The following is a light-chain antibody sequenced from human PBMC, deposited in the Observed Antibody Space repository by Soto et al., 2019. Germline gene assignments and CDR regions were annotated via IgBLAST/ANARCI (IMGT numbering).Light chain of an antibody. V-gene: IGKV3-15*01. CDR2: GAS. J-gene: IGKJ5*01. CDR3: QQYDNWPPT. CDR1: QSVSSN. Sequence: EIVFTQSPGTLSLSPGERATLSCRASQSVSSNLAWYQQKPGQAPRILIYGASTRDTGVPARVSGSGSGTEFTLTISSLQSEDFEVYYCQQYDNWPPTFGPGTRLEIK.